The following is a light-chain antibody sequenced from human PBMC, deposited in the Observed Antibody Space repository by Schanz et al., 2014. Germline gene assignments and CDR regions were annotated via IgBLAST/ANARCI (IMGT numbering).Light chain of an antibody. J-gene: IGKJ2*01. CDR1: RSVSTK. CDR3: HQYHSTPDT. CDR2: GAS. V-gene: IGKV3-15*01. Sequence: EILMTQSPVTLSISPGERATLSCRASRSVSTKLAWYQQKPGQAPRFLIYGASTRATGIPARFSGSGSGTEFTLTISSLQAEDVAVYYCHQYHSTPDTFGQGTKLEI.